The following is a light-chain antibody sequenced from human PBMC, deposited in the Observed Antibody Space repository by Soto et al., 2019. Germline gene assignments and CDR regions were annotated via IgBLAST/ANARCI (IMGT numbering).Light chain of an antibody. J-gene: IGKJ5*01. V-gene: IGKV1-33*01. CDR2: DAS. Sequence: DIQMTQSPSSLSASXXXXXXXXXXXSQDISNYLNWYQQKPGKAPKLLIYDASNLETGVPSRFSGSGSGTDFTFTISSLQPEDIATYYCQQYDNLPSGTFGQGTRLEIK. CDR3: QQYDNLPSGT. CDR1: QDISNY.